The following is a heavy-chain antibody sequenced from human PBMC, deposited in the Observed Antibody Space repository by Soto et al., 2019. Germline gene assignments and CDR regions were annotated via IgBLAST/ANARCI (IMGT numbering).Heavy chain of an antibody. CDR3: ASPVVGGRDY. D-gene: IGHD3-16*01. Sequence: QVQLVQSGAEVKKPGSSVKVSCKASGGTFSSYTISWVRQAPGQGLEWMGRIIPILGIANYAQKFQGRVTITADNSTSTAYMELSSLRSEDTAVYYCASPVVGGRDYWGQGTLVTVSS. V-gene: IGHV1-69*02. CDR1: GGTFSSYT. CDR2: IIPILGIA. J-gene: IGHJ4*02.